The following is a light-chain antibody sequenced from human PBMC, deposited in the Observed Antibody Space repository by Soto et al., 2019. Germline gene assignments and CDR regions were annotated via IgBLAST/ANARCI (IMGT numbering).Light chain of an antibody. CDR1: SSNIGSNT. CDR3: ATWDDSLNGWV. J-gene: IGLJ3*02. CDR2: SNN. Sequence: QSVLTQPHSASGTPGQRVSICCSGNSSNIGSNTVNWYHQLPGTAPTLLIKSNNQRPSGIPDRFSGSKSGTSASLAISGLQSEDEADYYCATWDDSLNGWVFGGGTKLTVL. V-gene: IGLV1-44*01.